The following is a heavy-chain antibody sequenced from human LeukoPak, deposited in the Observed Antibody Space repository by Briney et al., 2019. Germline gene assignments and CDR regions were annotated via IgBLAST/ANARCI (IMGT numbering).Heavy chain of an antibody. V-gene: IGHV1-24*01. CDR2: FDPEDGET. CDR3: ATGVRTPYYFDY. J-gene: IGHJ4*02. D-gene: IGHD2-2*01. CDR1: GYTLTELS. Sequence: ASVKVSCKVSGYTLTELSMHWVRQAPGKGLEWMGGFDPEDGETIYAQKFQGRVTTTEDTSTDTAYMELSSLRSEDTAVYYCATGVRTPYYFDYWGQGTLVTVSS.